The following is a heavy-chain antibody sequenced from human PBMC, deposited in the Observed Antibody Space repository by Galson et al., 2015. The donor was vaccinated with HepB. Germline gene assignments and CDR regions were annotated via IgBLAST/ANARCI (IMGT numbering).Heavy chain of an antibody. J-gene: IGHJ2*01. CDR2: ISGSGGST. Sequence: LRLSCAASGFTFSSYAMSWVRQAPGKGLEWVSAISGSGGSTYYADSVKGRFTISRDNSRNTLYLQMNSLRAEDTAVYYCAKDPLGIYADWYFDLWGRGTLVTVSS. CDR3: AKDPLGIYADWYFDL. CDR1: GFTFSSYA. V-gene: IGHV3-23*01. D-gene: IGHD7-27*01.